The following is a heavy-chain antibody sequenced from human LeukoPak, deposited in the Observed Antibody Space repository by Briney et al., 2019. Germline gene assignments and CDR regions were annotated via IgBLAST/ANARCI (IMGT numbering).Heavy chain of an antibody. D-gene: IGHD1-26*01. CDR2: ISPSGDET. J-gene: IGHJ4*02. V-gene: IGHV3-23*01. Sequence: GWSLRLSCAASGFIFSRYGMSWVRQAPGSGLEWVSAISPSGDETFYANSVKGRFTISRDNSKNTLYLQMNNLRAEDTAVYYCATLRYSGTDYWGQGTLVTVSS. CDR1: GFIFSRYG. CDR3: ATLRYSGTDY.